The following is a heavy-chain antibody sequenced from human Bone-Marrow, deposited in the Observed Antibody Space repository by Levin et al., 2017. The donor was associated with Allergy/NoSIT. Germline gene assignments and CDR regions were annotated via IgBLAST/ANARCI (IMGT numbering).Heavy chain of an antibody. D-gene: IGHD3-16*01. CDR1: GFSLSTRGTG. CDR2: IFWDDDK. Sequence: SGPTLVKPTQTLTLTCTYPGFSLSTRGTGVAWIRQPPGKALEWLSLIFWDDDKRYSPSLKSRLTITRDTSKNQVALTMTNMDPVDTGTYYCAHTTSGGPRGQYYFDYWGQGTLVTVSS. J-gene: IGHJ4*02. V-gene: IGHV2-5*02. CDR3: AHTTSGGPRGQYYFDY.